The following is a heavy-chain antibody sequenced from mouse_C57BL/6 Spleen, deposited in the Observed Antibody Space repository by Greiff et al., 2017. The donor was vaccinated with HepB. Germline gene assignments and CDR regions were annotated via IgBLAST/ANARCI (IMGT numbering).Heavy chain of an antibody. Sequence: VQLVESGPELVKPGASVKISCKASGYAFSSSWMNWVKQRPGKGLEWIGRIYPGDGDTNYNGKFKGKATLTADKSSSTAYMQLSSLTSEDSAVYFCARKTRIYYGNYDAMDYWGQGTSVTVSS. V-gene: IGHV1-82*01. CDR1: GYAFSSSW. D-gene: IGHD2-1*01. CDR2: IYPGDGDT. J-gene: IGHJ4*01. CDR3: ARKTRIYYGNYDAMDY.